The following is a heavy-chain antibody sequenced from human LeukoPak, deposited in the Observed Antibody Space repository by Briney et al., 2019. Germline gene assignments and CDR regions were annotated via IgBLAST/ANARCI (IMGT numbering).Heavy chain of an antibody. CDR3: ARDQRTYYYDSSGSNWFDP. V-gene: IGHV1-18*01. Sequence: ASVKVSCKASGYTFTSYGISWVRQAPGQGLEWMGWISAYNGNTNYAQKLQGRVTMTTDTSTSTAYMELRSLRSDGTAVYYCARDQRTYYYDSSGSNWFDPWGQGTLVTVSS. J-gene: IGHJ5*02. CDR2: ISAYNGNT. D-gene: IGHD3-22*01. CDR1: GYTFTSYG.